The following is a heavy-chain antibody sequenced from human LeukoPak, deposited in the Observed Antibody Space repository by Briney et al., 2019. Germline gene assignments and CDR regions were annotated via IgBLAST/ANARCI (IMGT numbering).Heavy chain of an antibody. D-gene: IGHD5-12*01. V-gene: IGHV3-23*01. Sequence: GGSLRLPCAASGFTFSSYAMNWVRQAPGKGLEWVSGMSGSGDSIHYSDSVKGRFTISRDNSKNTLFLQMNSLRAEDTAVYYCARSYGWLPGGMWGQGTLVTVSS. CDR2: MSGSGDSI. CDR3: ARSYGWLPGGM. CDR1: GFTFSSYA. J-gene: IGHJ4*02.